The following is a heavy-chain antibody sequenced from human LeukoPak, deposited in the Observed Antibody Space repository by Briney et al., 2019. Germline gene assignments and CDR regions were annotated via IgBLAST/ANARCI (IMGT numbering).Heavy chain of an antibody. D-gene: IGHD3-16*01. V-gene: IGHV3-66*02. CDR3: ARDYVGDV. CDR1: GFTVSSNY. J-gene: IGHJ6*04. CDR2: IYRGGAI. Sequence: GGSLRLSCAASGFTVSSNYMSWFRQAPGKGLEWVAVIYRGGAIFYADSVKGRFTISRDSSKNTLDLQMNSLRAEDTAVYYCARDYVGDVWGKGTTVTVSS.